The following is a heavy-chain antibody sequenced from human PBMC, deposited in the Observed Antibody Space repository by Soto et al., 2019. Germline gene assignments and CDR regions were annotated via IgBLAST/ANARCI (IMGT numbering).Heavy chain of an antibody. D-gene: IGHD3-10*01. CDR1: GYTFTSYD. CDR3: ARGASFYGSGRPDG. J-gene: IGHJ6*04. CDR2: MNPNSGNT. Sequence: ASVKVSCKASGYTFTSYDINWVRQATGQGLEWMGWMNPNSGNTGYAQKFQGRVTMTRNTSISTAYMELSSLRSEDTAVYYCARGASFYGSGRPDGWGKGTKVTVSS. V-gene: IGHV1-8*01.